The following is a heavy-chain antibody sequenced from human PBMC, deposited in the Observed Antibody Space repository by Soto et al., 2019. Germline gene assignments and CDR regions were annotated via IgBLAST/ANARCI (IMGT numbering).Heavy chain of an antibody. D-gene: IGHD3-22*01. V-gene: IGHV3-30*18. CDR3: AKPSHDSSGHFQH. CDR2: ISYDGSNK. CDR1: GFTFSSYG. Sequence: QVQLVESGGGVVQPGRSLRLSCAASGFTFSSYGMHWVRQAPGKGLEWVAVISYDGSNKYYADSVKGRFTISRDNSKNTLYLQMNSLRAEDTAVYYCAKPSHDSSGHFQHWGQGTLVSVSS. J-gene: IGHJ1*01.